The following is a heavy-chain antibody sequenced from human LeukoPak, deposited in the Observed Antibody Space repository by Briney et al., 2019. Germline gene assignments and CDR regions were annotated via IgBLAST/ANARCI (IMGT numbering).Heavy chain of an antibody. CDR2: INPSGGST. J-gene: IGHJ6*03. CDR1: GYTFTSYY. D-gene: IGHD3-22*01. Sequence: ASVKVSCKASGYTFTSYYMHWVRQAPGQGLEWMGIINPSGGSTSYAQKFQGRVTMTRDMSTSTVYMELSSLRSEDTAVYYCARRYYDSSGYWGYMDVWGKGTTVTVSS. CDR3: ARRYYDSSGYWGYMDV. V-gene: IGHV1-46*01.